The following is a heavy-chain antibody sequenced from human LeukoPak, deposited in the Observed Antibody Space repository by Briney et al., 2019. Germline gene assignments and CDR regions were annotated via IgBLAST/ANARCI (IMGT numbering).Heavy chain of an antibody. V-gene: IGHV1-2*06. Sequence: ASVKVSCKASGYTFTGYYTHWVRQAPGQGLEWMGRINPNSGGTNYAQKFQGRVTMTRDTSISTAYMELSRLRSDDTAVYYCARESELRYFDWLVYYYYGMDVWGQGTTVTVSS. CDR3: ARESELRYFDWLVYYYYGMDV. J-gene: IGHJ6*02. CDR1: GYTFTGYY. D-gene: IGHD3-9*01. CDR2: INPNSGGT.